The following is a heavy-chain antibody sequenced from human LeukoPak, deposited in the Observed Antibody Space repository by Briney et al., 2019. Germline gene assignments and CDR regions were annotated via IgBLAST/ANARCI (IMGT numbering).Heavy chain of an antibody. D-gene: IGHD6-19*01. CDR2: IYYSGST. V-gene: IGHV4-39*07. CDR3: ARDQAVAGTAFDI. Sequence: SETLSLTCTVSGGSISSSSYYWGWIRQPPGKGLEWIGSIYYSGSTYYNPSLKSRVTISVDTSKNQFSLKLSSVTAADTAVYYCARDQAVAGTAFDIWGQGTMVTVSS. CDR1: GGSISSSSYY. J-gene: IGHJ3*02.